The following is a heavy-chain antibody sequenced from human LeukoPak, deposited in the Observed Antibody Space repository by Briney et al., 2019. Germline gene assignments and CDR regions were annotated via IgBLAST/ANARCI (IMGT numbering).Heavy chain of an antibody. V-gene: IGHV4-59*08. CDR2: IYYSGST. J-gene: IGHJ4*02. CDR1: GGSISSYY. D-gene: IGHD3-10*01. Sequence: TASETLSLTCTVSGGSISSYYWSWIRQPPGKGLEWIGYIYYSGSTNYNPSLKSRVTISVGTSKNQFSLKLSSVTAADTAVYYCARLVRGVQILIFDYWGQGTLVTVSS. CDR3: ARLVRGVQILIFDY.